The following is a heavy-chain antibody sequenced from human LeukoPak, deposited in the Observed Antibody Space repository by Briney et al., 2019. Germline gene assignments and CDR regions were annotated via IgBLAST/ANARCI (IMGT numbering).Heavy chain of an antibody. V-gene: IGHV1-46*03. CDR2: INPSGGST. CDR1: GYTFTSYY. D-gene: IGHD3-10*01. Sequence: GASVKVSCKASGYTFTSYYMHWVRQAPGQGLEWMGIINPSGGSTSYAQKFQGRVTMTRDTSTSTVYMELSSLRSEDTAVYYCARLTMVREHCEDAFDIWGQGTKVTVSS. J-gene: IGHJ3*02. CDR3: ARLTMVREHCEDAFDI.